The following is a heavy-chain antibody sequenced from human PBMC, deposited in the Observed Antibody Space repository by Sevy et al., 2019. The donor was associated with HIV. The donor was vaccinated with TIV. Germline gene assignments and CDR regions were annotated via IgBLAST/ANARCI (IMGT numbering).Heavy chain of an antibody. CDR1: GGSINSDH. V-gene: IGHV4-59*08. J-gene: IGHJ3*02. Sequence: SETLSLTCTVSGGSINSDHWNWIRQPPGKGLEWIGYVYYTGSTNYNPSLKNRVTISVDRTKNQFSLKLTSVIAADTAVYYCARRNDFDIWGQGTMVTVSS. CDR2: VYYTGST. CDR3: ARRNDFDI.